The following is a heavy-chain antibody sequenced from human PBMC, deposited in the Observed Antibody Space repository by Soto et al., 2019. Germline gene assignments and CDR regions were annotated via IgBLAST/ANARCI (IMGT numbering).Heavy chain of an antibody. CDR2: IYTSGGT. D-gene: IGHD6-13*01. V-gene: IGHV4-4*07. CDR3: ARGTVAGVDYGMDV. CDR1: GGSMSTYY. J-gene: IGHJ6*02. Sequence: GTLSLTCTVSGGSMSTYYWSWIRQPAGKGLDWIGRIYTSGGTNYNPSLKSRVTMSVDTSKKRISLKLSSVTAADTAVYYCARGTVAGVDYGMDVWGQGTTVTVSS.